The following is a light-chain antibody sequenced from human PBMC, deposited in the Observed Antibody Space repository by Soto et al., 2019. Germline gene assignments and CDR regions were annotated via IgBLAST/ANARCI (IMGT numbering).Light chain of an antibody. CDR2: DAS. J-gene: IGKJ1*01. V-gene: IGKV3-11*01. Sequence: ENVLTQSPATLSLSPGERATLSCRASQSVSSYLAWYQQKPGQAPRLLIYDASNRATGIPARFSGSGSGTDFTLTISSLEPEDFAVYYCQQRSSWPSWTFGQGTKVDIK. CDR3: QQRSSWPSWT. CDR1: QSVSSY.